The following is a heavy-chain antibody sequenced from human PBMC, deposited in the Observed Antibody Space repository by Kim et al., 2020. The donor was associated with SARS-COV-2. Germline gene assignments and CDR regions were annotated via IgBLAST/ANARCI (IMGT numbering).Heavy chain of an antibody. D-gene: IGHD3-9*01. CDR3: TTALRYSGMDV. Sequence: GGSLRLSCAASGFTFSNAWMSWVRQAPGKGLEWVGRIKSKTDGGTTDYAAPVKGRFTISRDDSKNTRYLQMNSLKTEDTAVYYCTTALRYSGMDVWGQGTTVTVSS. CDR1: GFTFSNAW. CDR2: IKSKTDGGTT. V-gene: IGHV3-15*01. J-gene: IGHJ6*02.